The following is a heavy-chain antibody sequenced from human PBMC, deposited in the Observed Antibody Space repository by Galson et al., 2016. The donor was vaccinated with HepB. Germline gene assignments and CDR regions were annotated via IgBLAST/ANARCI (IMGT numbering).Heavy chain of an antibody. J-gene: IGHJ4*02. D-gene: IGHD1-26*01. CDR2: TFYRSQWRS. CDR1: GDSVSSNTAA. V-gene: IGHV6-1*01. Sequence: CAISGDSVSSNTAAWNWIRQSPSRGLEWLGRTFYRSQWRSDYAVSVKGRITVTPDTSKNQFSLQLNSVTPEDTAMYYCAKSEHYYFDAWGQGTLVTVSS. CDR3: AKSEHYYFDA.